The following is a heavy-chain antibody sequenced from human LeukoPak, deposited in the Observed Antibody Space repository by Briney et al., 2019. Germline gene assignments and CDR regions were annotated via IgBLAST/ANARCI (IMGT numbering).Heavy chain of an antibody. CDR2: VYYTGSN. V-gene: IGHV4-59*08. Sequence: SETLSLTCTVSGGPIRDYYWSWIRQPPGKGLEWIGYVYYTGSNNYNPSLKSRLTISVDMSKNQFSLKLSSVTAADTAVYYCARHIVVVLAAQAAFDIWGQGTMVTVSS. J-gene: IGHJ3*02. CDR3: ARHIVVVLAAQAAFDI. CDR1: GGPIRDYY. D-gene: IGHD2-15*01.